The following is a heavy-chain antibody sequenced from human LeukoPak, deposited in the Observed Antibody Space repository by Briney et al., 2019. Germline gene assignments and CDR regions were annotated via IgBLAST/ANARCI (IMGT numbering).Heavy chain of an antibody. CDR3: TQNFYGDGVDY. J-gene: IGHJ4*02. CDR1: GGTFSSYA. D-gene: IGHD2/OR15-2a*01. Sequence: ASVKVSCKASGGTFSSYAISWVRQAPGQGLEWMGRIIPIFGTANYAQKFQGRVTITTDESTCTAYMELSSLRSEDTAVYYCTQNFYGDGVDYWGQGTLVTVSS. CDR2: IIPIFGTA. V-gene: IGHV1-69*05.